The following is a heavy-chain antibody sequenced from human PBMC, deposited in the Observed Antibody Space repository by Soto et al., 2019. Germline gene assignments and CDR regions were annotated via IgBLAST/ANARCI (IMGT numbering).Heavy chain of an antibody. CDR2: NYHSGTT. CDR1: GVTISTYY. V-gene: IGHV4-59*01. Sequence: KTSEILSLTCAVSGVTISTYYWSWIRQPPGKGLEWIGYNYHSGTTNYNPSLKSRVTISVDTSKNQFSLRLTSVTAADTAIYYCVREAYIGYGHAIDHWGQGTLVTVSS. D-gene: IGHD5-12*01. CDR3: VREAYIGYGHAIDH. J-gene: IGHJ4*02.